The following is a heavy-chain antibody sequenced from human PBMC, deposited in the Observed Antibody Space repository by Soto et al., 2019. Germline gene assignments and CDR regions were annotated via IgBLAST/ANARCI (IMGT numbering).Heavy chain of an antibody. CDR3: VRGASSGYYRIDY. CDR1: GFTFSSYW. Sequence: DVHLVESGEDLVHPGGSLRLSCAASGFTFSSYWMHWVRQVPGKGLVWVSRISPDGKNTNYADSVKGRFTISRDNAKNTVFLQMNSLRVEDMAVYYCVRGASSGYYRIDYWGQGALVTVSS. D-gene: IGHD3-22*01. CDR2: ISPDGKNT. V-gene: IGHV3-74*01. J-gene: IGHJ4*02.